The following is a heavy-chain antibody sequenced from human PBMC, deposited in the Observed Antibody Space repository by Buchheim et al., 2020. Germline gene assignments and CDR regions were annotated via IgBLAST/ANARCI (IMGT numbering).Heavy chain of an antibody. Sequence: QVQLVESGGGVVQPGRSLRLSCAASGFTFSSYGMHWVRQAPGKGLEWVAVISYDGSNKYYADSVKGRFTISRDNSKNTLYLQMNSQKAEDTAVYYFAKRYSGYEGLGFDYWGQGTL. V-gene: IGHV3-30*18. CDR2: ISYDGSNK. D-gene: IGHD5-12*01. J-gene: IGHJ4*02. CDR1: GFTFSSYG. CDR3: AKRYSGYEGLGFDY.